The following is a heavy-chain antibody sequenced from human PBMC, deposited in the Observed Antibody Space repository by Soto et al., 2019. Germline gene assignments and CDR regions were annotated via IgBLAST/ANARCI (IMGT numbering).Heavy chain of an antibody. V-gene: IGHV4-59*01. Sequence: SETLSLTCTVSGGSISSYYWSWIRQPPGKGLEWIGYIYYSGSTNYNPSLKSRVTISVDTSKNQFSLKLSSVTDADTAVYYCARGSSYYDFWSGYYRFDPWGQGTLVTVSS. D-gene: IGHD3-3*01. CDR3: ARGSSYYDFWSGYYRFDP. J-gene: IGHJ5*02. CDR2: IYYSGST. CDR1: GGSISSYY.